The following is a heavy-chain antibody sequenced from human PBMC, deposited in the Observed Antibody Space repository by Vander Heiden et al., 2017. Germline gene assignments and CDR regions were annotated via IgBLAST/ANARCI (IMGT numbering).Heavy chain of an antibody. D-gene: IGHD6-19*01. V-gene: IGHV3-33*01. Sequence: QVQLVDSGRGVVQPGSSLRLSCAPPGFASGSYGMQWVRQAAGKGLEGVAIIWYDRSNEYYADSVKGRFTSSRDNSKSTLYLQMNSLRAEDTAVYYCARALQMAVAAPLGYWGQGTLVTVSS. CDR2: IWYDRSNE. J-gene: IGHJ4*02. CDR1: GFASGSYG. CDR3: ARALQMAVAAPLGY.